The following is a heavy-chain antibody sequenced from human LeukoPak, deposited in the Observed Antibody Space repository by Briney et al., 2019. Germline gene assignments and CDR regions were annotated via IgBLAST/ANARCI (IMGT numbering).Heavy chain of an antibody. CDR1: GFTFSSYS. D-gene: IGHD4-11*01. J-gene: IGHJ4*02. Sequence: GGSLRLSCAASGFTFSSYSMNWVRQAPGKGLEWVSSISSSSSYIYYADSVKGRFTISRDNAKNSLYLQMNSLRAEDTAVYYCARGFYSWDYFDYRGQGTLVTVSS. V-gene: IGHV3-21*01. CDR2: ISSSSSYI. CDR3: ARGFYSWDYFDY.